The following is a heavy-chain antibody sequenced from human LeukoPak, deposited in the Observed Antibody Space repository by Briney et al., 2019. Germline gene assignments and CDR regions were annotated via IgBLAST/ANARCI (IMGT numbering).Heavy chain of an antibody. CDR2: IIPIFGIA. J-gene: IGHJ4*02. V-gene: IGHV1-69*13. Sequence: SVKVSCKASGGTFSSYAISWVRQAPGQGLEWMGRIIPIFGIANYAQKFQGRVTITADESTSTAYMELSSLRSEDTAVYYCAGGYSYGLYYFDYWGQGTLVTVSS. D-gene: IGHD5-18*01. CDR1: GGTFSSYA. CDR3: AGGYSYGLYYFDY.